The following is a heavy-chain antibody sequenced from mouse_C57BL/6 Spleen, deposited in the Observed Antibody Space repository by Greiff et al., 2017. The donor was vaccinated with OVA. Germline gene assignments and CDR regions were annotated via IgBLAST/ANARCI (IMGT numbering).Heavy chain of an antibody. CDR2: IYPGSGNT. CDR3: ARNHFDY. J-gene: IGHJ2*01. V-gene: IGHV1-76*01. CDR1: GYTFTDYY. Sequence: VKVVESGAELVRPGASVKLSCKASGYTFTDYYINWVKQRPGQGLEWIARIYPGSGNTYYNEKFKGKATLTAEKSSSTAYMQLSSLTSEDSAVYFCARNHFDYWGQGTTLTVSS.